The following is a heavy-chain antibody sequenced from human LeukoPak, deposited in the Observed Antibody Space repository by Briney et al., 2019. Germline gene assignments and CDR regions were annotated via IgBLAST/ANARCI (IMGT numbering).Heavy chain of an antibody. Sequence: ASVKVSCKASGYTFTSYGISWVRQAPGQGLEWMGWISAYNGNTNYAQKLQGRVTMTTDTSTSTAYMELRSLRSEDTAVYYCASLYCSGGSCYFDYWGQGTLVTVSS. V-gene: IGHV1-18*01. CDR3: ASLYCSGGSCYFDY. J-gene: IGHJ4*02. CDR1: GYTFTSYG. CDR2: ISAYNGNT. D-gene: IGHD2-15*01.